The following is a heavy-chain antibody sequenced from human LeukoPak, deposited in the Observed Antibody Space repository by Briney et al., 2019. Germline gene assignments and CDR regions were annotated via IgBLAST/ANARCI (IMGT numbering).Heavy chain of an antibody. Sequence: ASVKVSCKASGYTFTGYYMHWVRQAPGQGLEWMGWINPNSGGTNYAQKFQGRVTMTRDTSISTAYMELSRLRSDDAAVYYYARDLISMIVVVSAFDYWGQGTLVTVSS. CDR2: INPNSGGT. J-gene: IGHJ4*02. D-gene: IGHD3-22*01. CDR1: GYTFTGYY. CDR3: ARDLISMIVVVSAFDY. V-gene: IGHV1-2*02.